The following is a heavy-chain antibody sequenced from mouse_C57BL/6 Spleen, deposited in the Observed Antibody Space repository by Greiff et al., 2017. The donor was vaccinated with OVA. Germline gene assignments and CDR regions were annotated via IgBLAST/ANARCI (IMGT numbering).Heavy chain of an antibody. CDR2: IWGDGST. D-gene: IGHD3-2*02. CDR1: GFSLTSYG. Sequence: VQVVESGPGLVAPSQSLSITCTVSGFSLTSYGVSWVRQPPGKGLEWLGVIWGDGSTNYHAALISSLGISKDNSKSQVFLKLNSLQTDNTATYYCTKAARSSGYGFAYWGQGTLVTVSA. CDR3: TKAARSSGYGFAY. V-gene: IGHV2-3*01. J-gene: IGHJ3*01.